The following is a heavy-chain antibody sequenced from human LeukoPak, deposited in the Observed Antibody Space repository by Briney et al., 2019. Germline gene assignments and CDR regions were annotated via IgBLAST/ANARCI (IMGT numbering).Heavy chain of an antibody. Sequence: PGGALRLSCAASGFTSSTYWMSWVRQAPGKGLEWVASISQDGSETYYVDSVKGRFTLSRDNAKNSLYLQMNSLRADDTAVYYCARDRDSRWDFDLWGRGTLVTVSS. V-gene: IGHV3-7*01. CDR1: GFTSSTYW. CDR2: ISQDGSET. J-gene: IGHJ2*01. CDR3: ARDRDSRWDFDL. D-gene: IGHD3-22*01.